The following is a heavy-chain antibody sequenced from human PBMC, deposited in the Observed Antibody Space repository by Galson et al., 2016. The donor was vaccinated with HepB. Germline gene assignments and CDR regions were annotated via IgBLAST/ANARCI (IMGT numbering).Heavy chain of an antibody. CDR3: AREVGWSDFNWFDP. CDR2: IFYSGTT. V-gene: IGHV4-59*01. Sequence: SETLSLTCTVSGGSISTYYWSWIRQPPGKGLEWIGYIFYSGTTNYNPSFNSRVTISVDTSKNQFPLRLSSVTAADTAVYYCAREVGWSDFNWFDPWGQGALVTVSS. CDR1: GGSISTYY. D-gene: IGHD1-26*01. J-gene: IGHJ5*02.